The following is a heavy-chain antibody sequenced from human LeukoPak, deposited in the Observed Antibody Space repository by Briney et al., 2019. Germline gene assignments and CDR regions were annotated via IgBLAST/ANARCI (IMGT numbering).Heavy chain of an antibody. V-gene: IGHV4-39*07. D-gene: IGHD6-13*01. CDR2: IYTSGST. CDR3: ARESDSSSWYSGHLFYYYYMDV. Sequence: SETLSLTCTVSGGSITSSSHYWGWIRQPPGKGLEWIGRIYTSGSTNYNPSLKSRVTMSVDTSKNQFSLKLSSVTAADTAVYYCARESDSSSWYSGHLFYYYYMDVWGKGTTVTISS. J-gene: IGHJ6*03. CDR1: GGSITSSSHY.